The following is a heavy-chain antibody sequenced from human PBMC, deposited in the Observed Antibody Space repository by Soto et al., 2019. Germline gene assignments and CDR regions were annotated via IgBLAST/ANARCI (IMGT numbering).Heavy chain of an antibody. CDR3: AGVEMATIDYYYYGMDV. CDR1: GSTFSSYA. CDR2: IIPIFGTA. Sequence: QVQLVQSGAEVKKPGSSVKVSCKASGSTFSSYAISWVRQAPGQGLEWMGGIIPIFGTANYAQKFQGRVTITADKSTSTAYMELSSLRSEDTAVYYCAGVEMATIDYYYYGMDVWGQGTTVTVSS. J-gene: IGHJ6*02. D-gene: IGHD5-12*01. V-gene: IGHV1-69*06.